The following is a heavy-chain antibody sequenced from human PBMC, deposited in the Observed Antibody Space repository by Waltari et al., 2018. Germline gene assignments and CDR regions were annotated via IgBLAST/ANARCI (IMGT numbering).Heavy chain of an antibody. V-gene: IGHV3-11*04. CDR3: ARELSTIFDF. CDR1: GFTFTDYY. Sequence: CAASGFTFTDYYVSWIRQAPGKGLEWVSFISSSGSTIYYADSVKGRFTISRDKAKKSVYLQMNNLRAEDTAVYYCARELSTIFDFWGQGTLVTVSS. J-gene: IGHJ4*02. CDR2: ISSSGSTI. D-gene: IGHD1-1*01.